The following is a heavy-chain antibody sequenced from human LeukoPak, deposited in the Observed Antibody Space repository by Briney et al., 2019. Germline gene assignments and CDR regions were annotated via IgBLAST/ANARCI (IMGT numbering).Heavy chain of an antibody. J-gene: IGHJ4*02. CDR2: ISSSGSTI. CDR3: ARDYGGSSPFDY. D-gene: IGHD4-23*01. Sequence: GGSLRLSCAASGFTFSSFYMNWIRQAPGKGLEWVSYISSSGSTIYYADSVKGRFTISRDNAKNSLYLQMNSLRAEDKAVYYCARDYGGSSPFDYWGQGTLVTVSS. CDR1: GFTFSSFY. V-gene: IGHV3-48*03.